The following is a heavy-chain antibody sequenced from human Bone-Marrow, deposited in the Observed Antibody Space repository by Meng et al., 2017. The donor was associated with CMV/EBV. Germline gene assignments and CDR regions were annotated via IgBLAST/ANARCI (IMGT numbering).Heavy chain of an antibody. D-gene: IGHD6-13*01. CDR2: ISYDGSNK. CDR3: ARARRIAAALV. Sequence: GESLKISCAASGFTFSSYAMHWVRQAPGKGLEWVAVISYDGSNKYYADSVKGRFTISRDNSKNTLYLQMNSLRAEDTAVYYCARARRIAAALVWGQGTLVTVSS. J-gene: IGHJ4*02. V-gene: IGHV3-30*04. CDR1: GFTFSSYA.